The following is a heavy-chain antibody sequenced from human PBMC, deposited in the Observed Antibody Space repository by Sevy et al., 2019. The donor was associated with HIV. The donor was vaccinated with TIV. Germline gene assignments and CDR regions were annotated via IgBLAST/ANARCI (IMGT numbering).Heavy chain of an antibody. CDR2: IRSKAYGGTT. CDR3: TRATYYYDSSGYYYSGY. CDR1: GFTFGDYA. D-gene: IGHD3-22*01. J-gene: IGHJ4*02. V-gene: IGHV3-49*04. Sequence: GGSLRLSCTASGFTFGDYAMSWVRQAPGKGLEWVGFIRSKAYGGTTEYAASVKGRFTISRDDSKSIAYLQMNSLKTEDTAVYYCTRATYYYDSSGYYYSGYWGQGTLVTVSS.